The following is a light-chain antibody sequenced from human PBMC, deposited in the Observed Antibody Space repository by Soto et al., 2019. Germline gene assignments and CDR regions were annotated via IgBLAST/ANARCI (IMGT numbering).Light chain of an antibody. J-gene: IGKJ1*01. CDR2: KAS. CDR3: QQYNYYPWT. CDR1: QSISTW. V-gene: IGKV1-5*03. Sequence: DTQMTQSPSTLSAFVGDRVTITCRASQSISTWLAWYQQKPGKAPKVLIYKASSLEIGVPSRFSGSGSGTEFTLTISSLQPDDFATYYCQQYNYYPWTFGQGTKVEIK.